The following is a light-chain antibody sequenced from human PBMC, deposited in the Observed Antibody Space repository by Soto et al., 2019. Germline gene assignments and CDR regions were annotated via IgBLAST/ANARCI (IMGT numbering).Light chain of an antibody. Sequence: DIQMTPSPSSLSASIGDRVTITCRASQSISSYLNWYQQTPGKAPKLLIYAASSLQSGVPARFSGSGSGTDFTLTISSLQPEDFATYYCQQSDSTPTFGQGTKVEIK. CDR2: AAS. CDR1: QSISSY. V-gene: IGKV1-39*01. J-gene: IGKJ2*01. CDR3: QQSDSTPT.